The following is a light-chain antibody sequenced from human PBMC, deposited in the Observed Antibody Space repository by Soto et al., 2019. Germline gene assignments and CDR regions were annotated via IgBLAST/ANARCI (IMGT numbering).Light chain of an antibody. J-gene: IGKJ4*01. CDR2: GAS. V-gene: IGKV3-20*01. Sequence: EIALTQSPCPLSLSPGERVTLFCRASQGVSTYLAWYQQKPGQVPRLLISGASSMATGIPYRFSGSGSGTDFALTISRLQPEDVAVYYCQQYGSSPGTFGGGTKVEIK. CDR3: QQYGSSPGT. CDR1: QGVSTY.